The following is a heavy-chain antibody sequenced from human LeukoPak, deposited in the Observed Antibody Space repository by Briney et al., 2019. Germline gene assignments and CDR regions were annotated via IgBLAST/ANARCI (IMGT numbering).Heavy chain of an antibody. CDR1: DFSFRNYC. CDR2: ISSTSDHI. V-gene: IGHV3-21*01. D-gene: IGHD3-16*01. J-gene: IGHJ6*03. CDR3: ARVPLDMILLYYMDV. Sequence: GGSLRLSCAASDFSFRNYCMNWVRQAPGEGLEWVASISSTSDHILHSDSVKGRFTISRDNARDSLYLEMNSLRAEDTAVYYCARVPLDMILLYYMDVWGKGTTVTVSS.